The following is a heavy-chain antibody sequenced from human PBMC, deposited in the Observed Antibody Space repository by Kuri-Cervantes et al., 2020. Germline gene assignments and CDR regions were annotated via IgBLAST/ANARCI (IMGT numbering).Heavy chain of an antibody. J-gene: IGHJ4*02. CDR3: ARDSKVIAVATEFDY. V-gene: IGHV3-21*01. Sequence: GGSMRLSCVASGFTFSSYGMHWVRQAPGKGLEWVSSISSSSSYIYYADSVKGRFTISRDNAKNSLYLQMNSLRAEDTAVYYCARDSKVIAVATEFDYWGQGTLVTVSS. CDR1: GFTFSSYG. CDR2: ISSSSSYI. D-gene: IGHD6-19*01.